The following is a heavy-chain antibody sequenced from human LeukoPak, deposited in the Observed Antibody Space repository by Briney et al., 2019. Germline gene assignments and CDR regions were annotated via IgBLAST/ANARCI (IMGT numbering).Heavy chain of an antibody. J-gene: IGHJ5*02. CDR2: IYTSGST. D-gene: IGHD3-10*01. V-gene: IGHV4-4*07. CDR1: GGSISSYY. CDR3: ARGLRSNYYGSGSFNWFDP. Sequence: SETLSLTCTVSGGSISSYYWSWIRQPAGKGLEWIGRIYTSGSTNYNPSLKSRVTMSVDTSKNQFSLKLSSVTAADTAVYYCARGLRSNYYGSGSFNWFDPWGQGTLVTVSS.